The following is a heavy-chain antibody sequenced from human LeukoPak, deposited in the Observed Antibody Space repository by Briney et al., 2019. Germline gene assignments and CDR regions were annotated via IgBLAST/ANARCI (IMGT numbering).Heavy chain of an antibody. CDR3: VRPGALATWGYHFDS. D-gene: IGHD5-12*01. Sequence: PGGSLRLSCAASGLSFSRYTMYCVRQAPGKGLEWVAVISYDGNYKYYADSVKGRFTIARDNSNNTVYLRMNSLRAEDAALYYCVRPGALATWGYHFDSWGQGTLVTVSS. V-gene: IGHV3-30*04. CDR1: GLSFSRYT. CDR2: ISYDGNYK. J-gene: IGHJ4*02.